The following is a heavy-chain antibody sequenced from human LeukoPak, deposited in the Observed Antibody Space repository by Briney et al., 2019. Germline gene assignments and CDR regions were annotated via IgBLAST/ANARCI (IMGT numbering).Heavy chain of an antibody. V-gene: IGHV3-74*01. CDR3: AKIDAY. Sequence: QSGGSLRLSCAASGFTFSRNWMHWVRQAPGKGLVWVSRINSDGSITNYADSVKGRFTISRDNAKNTLYLQMSSLRAENTAVYYCAKIDAYWGQGTLVTVSS. J-gene: IGHJ4*02. CDR2: INSDGSIT. CDR1: GFTFSRNW.